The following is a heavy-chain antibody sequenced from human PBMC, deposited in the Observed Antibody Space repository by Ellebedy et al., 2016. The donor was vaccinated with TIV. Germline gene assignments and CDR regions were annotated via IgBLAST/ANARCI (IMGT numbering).Heavy chain of an antibody. V-gene: IGHV4-34*01. D-gene: IGHD4-17*01. Sequence: SQTLSLTCAVHGGSFSGYYWSWIRQSPGKGLAWIGEINHSGSTNYSPSLKSRVTILLDTSKNHLSLRLNSVTAADTAVYYCAGDYGAYFDYWGQGTLVTVSS. J-gene: IGHJ4*02. CDR3: AGDYGAYFDY. CDR2: INHSGST. CDR1: GGSFSGYY.